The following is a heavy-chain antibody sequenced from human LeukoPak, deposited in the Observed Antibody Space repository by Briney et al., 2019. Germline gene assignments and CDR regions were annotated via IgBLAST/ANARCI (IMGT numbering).Heavy chain of an antibody. D-gene: IGHD3-10*01. Sequence: PGGSLRLSCAASGFTFSSYGMSWVRQAPGKGLEWVSAISGSGGSTYYADSVKGRFTISRDNSKNTLYLQMNSLRAEDTAVYYCARDIYVLLWMGAFDIWGQGTMVTVSS. V-gene: IGHV3-23*01. CDR1: GFTFSSYG. CDR2: ISGSGGST. J-gene: IGHJ3*02. CDR3: ARDIYVLLWMGAFDI.